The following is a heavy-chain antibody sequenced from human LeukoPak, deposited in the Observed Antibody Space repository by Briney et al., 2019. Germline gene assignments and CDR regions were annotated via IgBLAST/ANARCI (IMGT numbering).Heavy chain of an antibody. CDR1: GYTFTSYY. J-gene: IGHJ4*02. CDR2: INPSGGAT. CDR3: ARDPRGDRSYFDY. V-gene: IGHV1-46*01. Sequence: EASVKVSCKASGYTFTSYYMNWVRQAPGQGLEWMGIINPSGGATNYAQKFQGRVTMTRDTSTSTVFMELSSLRSEDTAVYYCARDPRGDRSYFDYWGQGTLVTVSS. D-gene: IGHD2-21*02.